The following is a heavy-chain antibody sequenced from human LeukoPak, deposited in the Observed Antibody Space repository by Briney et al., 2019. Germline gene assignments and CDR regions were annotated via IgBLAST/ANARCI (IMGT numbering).Heavy chain of an antibody. Sequence: PGGSLRLSCAASGFNFDDYGMSWVRQAPGKGLEWVSGINWNGGGTGYAVSVKGRFTISGENAKNSLYLQMNSLKAEDTALYYCARGPLQTIPTSKIVVYYYPFDYWGQGTLATVSS. CDR3: ARGPLQTIPTSKIVVYYYPFDY. CDR1: GFNFDDYG. J-gene: IGHJ4*02. D-gene: IGHD3-22*01. CDR2: INWNGGGT. V-gene: IGHV3-20*04.